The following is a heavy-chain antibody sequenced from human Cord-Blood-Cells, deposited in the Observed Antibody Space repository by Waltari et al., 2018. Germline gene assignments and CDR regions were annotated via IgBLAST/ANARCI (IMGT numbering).Heavy chain of an antibody. D-gene: IGHD4-4*01. CDR1: GGSVSSGSYY. CDR2: IYYSGST. V-gene: IGHV4-61*01. J-gene: IGHJ4*02. CDR3: ARTFDYSNYYFDY. Sequence: QVQLQESGPGLVKPSETLSLTCTVSGGSVSSGSYYWSWIRQPPGKGLAWIVYIYYSGSTNYNPSLRVLVTISVDTSKNQFSLELGSVTAADTAVYYCARTFDYSNYYFDYWGQGTLVTVSS.